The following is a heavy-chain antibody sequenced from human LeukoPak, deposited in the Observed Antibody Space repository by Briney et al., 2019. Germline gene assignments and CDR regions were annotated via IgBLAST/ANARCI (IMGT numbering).Heavy chain of an antibody. CDR2: IYWDDGK. J-gene: IGHJ4*02. CDR1: GFSLSTSGVG. CDR3: AHGGYCSSTSCYRPLGFDY. D-gene: IGHD2-2*01. V-gene: IGHV2-5*02. Sequence: SGPTLVKPTQTLTLTCTFSGFSLSTSGVGVGWIRQPPGKALEWLALIYWDDGKRYSPSLKSRLTITKDTSKNQVVLTMTDMDPVDTATYYCAHGGYCSSTSCYRPLGFDYWGQGALVTVSS.